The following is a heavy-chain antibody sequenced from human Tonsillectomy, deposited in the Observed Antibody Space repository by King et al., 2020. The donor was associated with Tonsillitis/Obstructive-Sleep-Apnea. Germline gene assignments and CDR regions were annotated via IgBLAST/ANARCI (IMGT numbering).Heavy chain of an antibody. Sequence: VQLVESGGGLVKPGGSLRLSCAASGFTFSDYYMSWIRQAPGKGLEWVSYISSSSSYTNYADSVKGRFTISRDNAKNSLYLQMNSLRAEDTAVYYCAGIPLLYCSSTSCYYWFDPWGQGTLVTVSS. J-gene: IGHJ5*02. V-gene: IGHV3-11*05. D-gene: IGHD2-2*01. CDR2: ISSSSSYT. CDR3: AGIPLLYCSSTSCYYWFDP. CDR1: GFTFSDYY.